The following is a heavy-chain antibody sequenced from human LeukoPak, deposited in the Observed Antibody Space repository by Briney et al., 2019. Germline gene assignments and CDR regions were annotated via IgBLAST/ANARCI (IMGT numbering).Heavy chain of an antibody. J-gene: IGHJ3*02. CDR1: GGTFSDYT. D-gene: IGHD2-2*01. V-gene: IGHV1-69*01. CDR2: RIPIFDKI. CDR3: ARDCSGTTCYLPAGAFDI. Sequence: SVKVSCKASGGTFSDYTISWVRQAPGQGLEWMGGRIPIFDKIKYAQKFQGRVTNTADGDTTTYMELSSLTSEDTAMYYCARDCSGTTCYLPAGAFDIWGQGTMVAVSS.